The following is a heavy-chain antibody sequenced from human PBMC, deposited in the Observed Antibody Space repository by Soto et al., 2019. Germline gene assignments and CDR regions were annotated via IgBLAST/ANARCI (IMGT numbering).Heavy chain of an antibody. CDR2: IKSKTDGGTT. CDR1: GFTFSNAW. V-gene: IGHV3-15*01. CDR3: AKDHLYCSSTSCYTGNYYYYGMDV. D-gene: IGHD2-2*02. J-gene: IGHJ6*02. Sequence: GGSLRLSCAASGFTFSNAWMSWVRQAPGKGLEWVGRIKSKTDGGTTDYAAPVKGRFTISRDDSKNTLYLQMNSLKAEDTAVYYCAKDHLYCSSTSCYTGNYYYYGMDVWGQGTTVTVSS.